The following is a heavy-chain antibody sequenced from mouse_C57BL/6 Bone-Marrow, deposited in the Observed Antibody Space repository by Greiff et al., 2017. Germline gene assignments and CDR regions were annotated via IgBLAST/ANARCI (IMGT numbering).Heavy chain of an antibody. CDR2: IDPETGGT. CDR1: GYTFTDYE. CDR3: TRPYYNDFDY. J-gene: IGHJ2*01. V-gene: IGHV1-15*01. D-gene: IGHD2-12*01. Sequence: QVQLQQSGAELVMPGASVTLSCKASGYTFTDYEMHWVKQTPVHGLEWIGAIDPETGGTAYNQKFKGKAILTADKSSSTAYMELRSLTSEDSAVYYCTRPYYNDFDYWGQGTTLTVSS.